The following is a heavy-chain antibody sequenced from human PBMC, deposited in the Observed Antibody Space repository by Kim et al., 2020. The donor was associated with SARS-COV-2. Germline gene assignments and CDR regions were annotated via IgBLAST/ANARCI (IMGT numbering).Heavy chain of an antibody. V-gene: IGHV3-48*04. D-gene: IGHD2-2*01. CDR2: ISSSSTI. CDR3: ARDIPLGYCSSTSCPYVYYYGMDV. Sequence: GGSLRLSCAASGITFSSYSMNWVRQAPGKGLEWVSYISSSSTIYYADSVKGRFTISRDNAKNSLYLQMNSLRAEDTAVYYCARDIPLGYCSSTSCPYVYYYGMDVWGQGTTVTVSS. J-gene: IGHJ6*02. CDR1: GITFSSYS.